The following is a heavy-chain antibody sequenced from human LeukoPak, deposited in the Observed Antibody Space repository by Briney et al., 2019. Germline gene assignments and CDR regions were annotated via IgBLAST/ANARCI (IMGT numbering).Heavy chain of an antibody. Sequence: ETLRLSCAASGFTFSNYWVHWVRQAPGKGLEWVSSISSSGIYMFYADSVKGRLTISRDSAKTSLYLQMTSLRAEDTAVYYCARSFRERKFDFWGQGTLVTVSS. D-gene: IGHD1-26*01. CDR3: ARSFRERKFDF. V-gene: IGHV3-21*01. CDR1: GFTFSNYW. CDR2: ISSSGIYM. J-gene: IGHJ4*02.